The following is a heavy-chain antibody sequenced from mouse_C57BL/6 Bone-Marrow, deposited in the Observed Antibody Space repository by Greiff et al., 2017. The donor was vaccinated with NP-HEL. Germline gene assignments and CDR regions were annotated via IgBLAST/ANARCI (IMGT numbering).Heavy chain of an antibody. Sequence: VQLQQSGAELARPGASVKMSCKASGYTFTSYTMHWVKQRPGQGLEWIGYINPSSGYTKYNQKFKDKATLTADKSSSTAYMQLSSLTSEDSAVYYCARSGYYGSSLAWFAYWGQGTLVTVSA. CDR2: INPSSGYT. V-gene: IGHV1-4*01. D-gene: IGHD1-1*01. CDR1: GYTFTSYT. J-gene: IGHJ3*01. CDR3: ARSGYYGSSLAWFAY.